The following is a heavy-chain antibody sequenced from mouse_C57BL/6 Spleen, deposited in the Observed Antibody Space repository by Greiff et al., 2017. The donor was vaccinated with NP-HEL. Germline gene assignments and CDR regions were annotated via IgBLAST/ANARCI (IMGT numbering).Heavy chain of an antibody. Sequence: QVQLQQPGAELVRPGSSVKLSCKASGYTFTSYWMHWVKQRPIQGLEWIGNIDPSDSETHYNQKFKDKATLTVDKSSSTAYMQLSSLTSEDSAVYYCARGYGSSYVEAMDYWGQGTSVTVSS. J-gene: IGHJ4*01. CDR1: GYTFTSYW. V-gene: IGHV1-52*01. CDR2: IDPSDSET. CDR3: ARGYGSSYVEAMDY. D-gene: IGHD1-1*01.